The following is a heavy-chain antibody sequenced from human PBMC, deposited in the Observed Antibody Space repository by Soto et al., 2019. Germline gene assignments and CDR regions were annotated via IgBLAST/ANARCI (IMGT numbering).Heavy chain of an antibody. D-gene: IGHD6-6*01. Sequence: QVQLVQSGAEVKKPGASVKVSCKASGYTFTSYGISWVRQAPGQGLEWMGWISAYNGNTNYAQKLQGRVTMTTDTATSVASSEERSLRSDDTDVYYCARGGSSPGGNYWGQGTLVTVSS. CDR2: ISAYNGNT. CDR3: ARGGSSPGGNY. CDR1: GYTFTSYG. V-gene: IGHV1-18*01. J-gene: IGHJ4*02.